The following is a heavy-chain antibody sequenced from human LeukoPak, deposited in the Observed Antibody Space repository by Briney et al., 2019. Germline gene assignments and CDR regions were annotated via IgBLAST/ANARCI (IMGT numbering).Heavy chain of an antibody. D-gene: IGHD4/OR15-4a*01. V-gene: IGHV1-2*02. CDR3: ARDHDYGPDY. CDR2: IKPDSVAT. CDR1: GFTFRDHY. J-gene: IGHJ4*02. Sequence: SSLTVSCQTSGFTFRDHYMHGLRQAPSQELEWMGRIKPDSVATNYAQKFQGRLTMSRDMSISTVYMELSSLTSDDTAMYWCARDHDYGPDYWGQGTLVTVSA.